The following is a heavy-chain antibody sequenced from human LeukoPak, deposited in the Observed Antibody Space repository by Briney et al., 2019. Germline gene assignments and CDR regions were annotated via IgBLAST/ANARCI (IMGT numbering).Heavy chain of an antibody. Sequence: GGSLRLSCAASGFTFSSYSMNWVRQAPGKGLEWVSYISSSSGTIHYAGSVKGRLTISRDNAKKLLYLQMNSLRAEDTAVYYCARDAPVDYYDSSGYYDALDSWGQGTKVTVSS. CDR3: ARDAPVDYYDSSGYYDALDS. D-gene: IGHD3-22*01. J-gene: IGHJ3*02. CDR1: GFTFSSYS. CDR2: ISSSSGTI. V-gene: IGHV3-48*04.